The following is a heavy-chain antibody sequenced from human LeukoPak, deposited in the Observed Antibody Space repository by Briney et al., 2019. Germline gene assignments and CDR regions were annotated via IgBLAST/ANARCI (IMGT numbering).Heavy chain of an antibody. Sequence: ASAKVSCKASGYTFTSYDINWVRQATGQGLEWMGWMNPNSGNTGYAQKFQGRVTMTRNTSISTAYMELSSLRSEDTAVYYCAREFSDCSGGSCYFNWFDPWGQGTLVTVSS. V-gene: IGHV1-8*01. CDR3: AREFSDCSGGSCYFNWFDP. D-gene: IGHD2-15*01. CDR2: MNPNSGNT. J-gene: IGHJ5*02. CDR1: GYTFTSYD.